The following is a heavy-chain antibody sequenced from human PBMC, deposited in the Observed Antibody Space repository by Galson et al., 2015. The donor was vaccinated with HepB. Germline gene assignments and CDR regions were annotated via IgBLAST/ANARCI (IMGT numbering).Heavy chain of an antibody. Sequence: SVKVSCKASGYTFTGYYMHWVRQAPGQGLEWMGWINPNSGGTNYAQKFQGRVTMTRDTSISTAYMELSRLRSDDTAVYYCARALPASRPQKEIDYWGQGTLVTVSS. CDR3: ARALPASRPQKEIDY. J-gene: IGHJ4*02. V-gene: IGHV1-2*02. D-gene: IGHD2-2*01. CDR2: INPNSGGT. CDR1: GYTFTGYY.